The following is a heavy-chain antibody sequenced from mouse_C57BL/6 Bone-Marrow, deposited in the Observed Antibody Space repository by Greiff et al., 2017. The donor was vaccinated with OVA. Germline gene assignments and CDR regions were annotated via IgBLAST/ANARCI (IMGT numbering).Heavy chain of an antibody. CDR1: GYAFSSSW. Sequence: QVQLQQSGPELVKPGASVKISCKASGYAFSSSWMNWVKQRPGKGLEWIGRIYPGDGDTNYNGKFKGKATLTADKSSSTAYMQLSSLTSEDSAVYFCARGKLGLYAYWGQGTLVTVSA. CDR3: ARGKLGLYAY. CDR2: IYPGDGDT. J-gene: IGHJ3*01. V-gene: IGHV1-82*01. D-gene: IGHD4-1*01.